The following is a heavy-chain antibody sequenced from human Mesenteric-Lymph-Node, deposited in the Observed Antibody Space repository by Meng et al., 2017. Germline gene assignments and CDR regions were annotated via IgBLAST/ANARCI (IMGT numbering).Heavy chain of an antibody. CDR2: IYHSGGT. V-gene: IGHV4-4*02. J-gene: IGHJ4*02. CDR3: ARDPYATGWAG. D-gene: IGHD6-19*01. Sequence: QMKLQESGQGLVKPSGTLSLTCAVSGGSISISTWWSWVRQPPGKGLEWIGEIYHSGGTNYNPSLRGRVTISLDKSKNQFSLTLRSVTAADTAVYYCARDPYATGWAGWGQGTLVTVSS. CDR1: GGSISISTW.